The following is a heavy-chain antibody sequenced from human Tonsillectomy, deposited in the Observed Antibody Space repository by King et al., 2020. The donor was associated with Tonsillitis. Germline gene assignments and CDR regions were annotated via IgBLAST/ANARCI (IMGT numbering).Heavy chain of an antibody. V-gene: IGHV5-51*01. CDR2: IYPGDSDT. J-gene: IGHJ3*02. CDR1: GYSFTSYW. CDR3: ASPRTYSGSYKFAFDI. D-gene: IGHD1-26*01. Sequence: VQLVQSGAEVKKPGESLKISCKGSGYSFTSYWIGWVRQMPGKGLEWMGIIYPGDSDTRYSPSFQGQVTISADKSISTAYLQWSSLKASDTAMYYCASPRTYSGSYKFAFDIWGQGTMVTVSS.